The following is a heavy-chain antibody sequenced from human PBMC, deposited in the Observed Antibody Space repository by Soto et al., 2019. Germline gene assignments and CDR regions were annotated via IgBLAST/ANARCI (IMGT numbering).Heavy chain of an antibody. CDR3: ARGRVAGYGMDV. V-gene: IGHV1-3*01. CDR2: INAGNGNT. J-gene: IGHJ6*02. D-gene: IGHD6-19*01. Sequence: QVQLVQSGAEVKKPGASVKVSCKASGYTFTSYAMHWVRQAPGQRLEWMGWINAGNGNTKYSHKFQGRVTITRDTSASTAYMELSSLRSEDTAVYYCARGRVAGYGMDVWGQGTTVTVSS. CDR1: GYTFTSYA.